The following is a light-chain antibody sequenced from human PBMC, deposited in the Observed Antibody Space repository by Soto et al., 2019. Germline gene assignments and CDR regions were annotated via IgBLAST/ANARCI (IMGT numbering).Light chain of an antibody. V-gene: IGLV1-44*01. Sequence: QSVLTQPPSASGTPGQRVTISCSGSSSNIGSEAVNWYQQLPGTAPKLLIYSNNQRPSGVLDRFSGSKSGTSASLAISGLQSEDEADYYCAAWDDSLNGPVFGGGTKVTV. CDR2: SNN. CDR3: AAWDDSLNGPV. CDR1: SSNIGSEA. J-gene: IGLJ3*02.